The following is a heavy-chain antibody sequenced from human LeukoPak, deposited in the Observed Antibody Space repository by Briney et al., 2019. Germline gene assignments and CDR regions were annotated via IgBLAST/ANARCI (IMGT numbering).Heavy chain of an antibody. CDR2: ISSSSSTI. D-gene: IGHD5-24*01. CDR3: AKGLSDGYNYYFDY. Sequence: PGGSLRLSCAASGFTFSSYSMNWVRQAPGKGLEWVSYISSSSSTIYYADSVKGRFTISRDNSKNSLYLQMNSLRAEDTALYYCAKGLSDGYNYYFDYWGQGTLVTVSS. V-gene: IGHV3-48*04. CDR1: GFTFSSYS. J-gene: IGHJ4*02.